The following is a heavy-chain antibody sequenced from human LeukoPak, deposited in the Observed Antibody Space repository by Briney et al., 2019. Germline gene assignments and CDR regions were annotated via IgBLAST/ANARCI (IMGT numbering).Heavy chain of an antibody. CDR2: MRWSGSDT. CDR3: AKDREVLKRTATPADY. J-gene: IGHJ4*02. CDR1: GFTFSTYP. V-gene: IGHV3-23*01. Sequence: PGGSLRLSCGASGFTFSTYPISWVRQARGKGLEWVATMRWSGSDTYCADCVKGLFSISRDNVQNPLSLPMDSLRAEDTALYYCAKDREVLKRTATPADYWGQGTLVTASS. D-gene: IGHD3-10*01.